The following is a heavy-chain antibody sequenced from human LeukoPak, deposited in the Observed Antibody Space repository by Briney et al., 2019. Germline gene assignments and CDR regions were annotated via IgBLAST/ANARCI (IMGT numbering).Heavy chain of an antibody. CDR3: ARDLGYCSGGSCYSVWYFDY. Sequence: PGGSLRLSCAASGFTFSSYEMNWVRQAPGKGLEWVSYISSSGSTIYYADSVKGRFTISRDNAKNSLYLQMNSLRAEDTAVYYCARDLGYCSGGSCYSVWYFDYWGQGTLVTVSS. CDR1: GFTFSSYE. D-gene: IGHD2-15*01. CDR2: ISSSGSTI. V-gene: IGHV3-48*03. J-gene: IGHJ4*02.